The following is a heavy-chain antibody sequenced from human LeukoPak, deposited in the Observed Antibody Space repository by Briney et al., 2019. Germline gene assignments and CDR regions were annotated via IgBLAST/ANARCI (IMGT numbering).Heavy chain of an antibody. CDR3: ARRVAAAGPNWFDP. Sequence: SETLSLTCTVSGGSIISGSKYWGWIRQAPGTGLEWIGSIYYNPSLKSRVTISVGTSKNQFSLKLSSVTAADTAVYYCARRVAAAGPNWFDPWGQGTLVTVSS. CDR1: GGSIISGSKY. V-gene: IGHV4-39*01. J-gene: IGHJ5*02. CDR2: IYY. D-gene: IGHD6-13*01.